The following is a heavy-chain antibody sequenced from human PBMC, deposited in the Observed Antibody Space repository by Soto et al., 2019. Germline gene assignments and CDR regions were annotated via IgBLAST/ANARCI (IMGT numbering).Heavy chain of an antibody. CDR1: GFVFSSYA. CDR2: ISGSGGNT. D-gene: IGHD3-10*01. Sequence: EVQLLESGGGLVQPGGSLRLSCAASGFVFSSYAMSWVRQAPGKGLEWVSTISGSGGNTYYADSVKGRFTISRDNSKNTLYLQMISLRAEDAALYYCAKDPRVHYYGSGSSSYWGQGTLVTVSS. V-gene: IGHV3-23*01. J-gene: IGHJ4*02. CDR3: AKDPRVHYYGSGSSSY.